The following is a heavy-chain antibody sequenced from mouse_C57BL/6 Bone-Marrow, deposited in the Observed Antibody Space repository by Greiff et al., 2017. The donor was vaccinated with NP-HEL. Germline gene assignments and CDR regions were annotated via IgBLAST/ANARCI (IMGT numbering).Heavy chain of an antibody. CDR1: GYSITSGYY. CDR2: ISYDGSN. V-gene: IGHV3-6*01. J-gene: IGHJ4*01. CDR3: AGTTVVGDY. D-gene: IGHD1-1*01. Sequence: DVKLQESGPGLVKPSQSLSLTCSVTGYSITSGYYWNWIRQFPGNKLEWMGYISYDGSNNYNPSLKNRISITRDTSKNQFFLKLNSVTTEDTATYYCAGTTVVGDYWGQGTSVTVSS.